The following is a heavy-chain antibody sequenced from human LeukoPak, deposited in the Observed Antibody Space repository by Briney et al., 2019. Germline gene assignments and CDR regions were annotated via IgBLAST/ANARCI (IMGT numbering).Heavy chain of an antibody. D-gene: IGHD3-22*01. CDR2: ISGSGGST. CDR1: GFTFSSYA. Sequence: GGSLRLSCAASGFTFSSYAMSWVRQAPGKGLEWVSAISGSGGSTYYADSVKGRFTISRDNSKNTLYLQMNSLRAADTAVYYCAKDHDGVRDYYESLTPLDYWGQGTLVTVSS. CDR3: AKDHDGVRDYYESLTPLDY. V-gene: IGHV3-23*01. J-gene: IGHJ4*02.